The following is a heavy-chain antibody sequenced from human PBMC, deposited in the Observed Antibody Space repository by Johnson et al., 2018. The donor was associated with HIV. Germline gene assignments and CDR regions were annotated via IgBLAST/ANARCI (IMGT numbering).Heavy chain of an antibody. V-gene: IGHV3-30-3*02. Sequence: QEKLVESGGGVVQPGRSLRLSCAASGFTFSSYAMHWVRQAPGKGLEWVAVISYDGSNKYYADSVKGRFTISRDNSKNTLYLQMNSLRAGDTAMYYWAKSGPRGGNPDDAFDIWGQGTMVTVSS. CDR3: AKSGPRGGNPDDAFDI. CDR1: GFTFSSYA. CDR2: ISYDGSNK. D-gene: IGHD4-23*01. J-gene: IGHJ3*02.